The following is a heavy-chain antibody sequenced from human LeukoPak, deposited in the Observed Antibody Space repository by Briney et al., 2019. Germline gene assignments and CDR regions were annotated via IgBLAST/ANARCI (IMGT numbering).Heavy chain of an antibody. CDR2: IYYSGST. J-gene: IGHJ5*02. D-gene: IGHD3-22*01. CDR3: ARGDYDSSGYSPHNWFDP. CDR1: GGSISSYY. V-gene: IGHV4-59*01. Sequence: PSETLSLTCTVSGGSISSYYWSWIRQPPGKGLEWIGYIYYSGSTNYNPSLKSRVTISVDTSKNQFSLKLSSVTAADTAVYYCARGDYDSSGYSPHNWFDPWSQGTLVTVSS.